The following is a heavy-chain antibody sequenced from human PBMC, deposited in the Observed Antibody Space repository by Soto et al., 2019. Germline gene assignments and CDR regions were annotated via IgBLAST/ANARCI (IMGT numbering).Heavy chain of an antibody. CDR3: VRVGYCSSTSCFQFDP. V-gene: IGHV3-23*01. CDR2: ISGSGGST. Sequence: GGSLRLSCAASGFTFSSYAMSWVRQAPGKGLEWVSAISGSGGSTYYADSVKGRFTISRDNAKNTLYLQMNSLRAEDTAIYYCVRVGYCSSTSCFQFDPWGQGTLVTVSS. CDR1: GFTFSSYA. D-gene: IGHD2-2*01. J-gene: IGHJ5*02.